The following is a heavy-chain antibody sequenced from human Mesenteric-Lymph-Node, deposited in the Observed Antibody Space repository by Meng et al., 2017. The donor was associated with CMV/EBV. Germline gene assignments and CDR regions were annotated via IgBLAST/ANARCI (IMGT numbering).Heavy chain of an antibody. D-gene: IGHD2-2*01. Sequence: GESLKISCVASGFTFEDYGMSWVRQAPGKGLEWVSGINCNGDGTGYIDSVKGRFTISRDNAKNSLYLQMNSLRTEDSALYYCARGRSVSCYVCGFDVWGHGTMVTVSS. V-gene: IGHV3-20*04. CDR3: ARGRSVSCYVCGFDV. CDR1: GFTFEDYG. CDR2: INCNGDGT. J-gene: IGHJ3*01.